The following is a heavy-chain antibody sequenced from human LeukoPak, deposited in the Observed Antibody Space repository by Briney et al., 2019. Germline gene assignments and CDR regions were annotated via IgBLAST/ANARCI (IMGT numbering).Heavy chain of an antibody. Sequence: SETLSLTCAVYGGSFSGHYWSWIRQPPGKGLEWIGEINHSGSTNYNPSLKSRVTISVDTSKNQFSLKLSSVTAADTAVYYCASLGVSGVDVWGQGTTVTVSS. CDR3: ASLGVSGVDV. J-gene: IGHJ6*02. CDR1: GGSFSGHY. D-gene: IGHD4-23*01. CDR2: INHSGST. V-gene: IGHV4-34*01.